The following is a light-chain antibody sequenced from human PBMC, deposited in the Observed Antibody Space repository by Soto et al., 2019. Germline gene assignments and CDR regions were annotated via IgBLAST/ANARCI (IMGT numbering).Light chain of an antibody. CDR3: QVWDSDSDHVV. Sequence: SYVLTQTPSVSVAPGQTARITCGGDNIGRKSVHWYQQKPGQAPVLVVYDDNDRPSGIPERFSGSDSGSTATLTISRVEAGDEADYYCQVWDSDSDHVVFGGGTKLTVL. CDR2: DDN. V-gene: IGLV3-21*02. J-gene: IGLJ3*02. CDR1: NIGRKS.